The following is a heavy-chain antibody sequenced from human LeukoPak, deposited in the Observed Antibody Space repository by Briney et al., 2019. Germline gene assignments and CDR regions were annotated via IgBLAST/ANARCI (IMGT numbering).Heavy chain of an antibody. CDR2: IDHRGSA. D-gene: IGHD6-6*01. V-gene: IGHV4-34*01. CDR3: ASRSLGLAAARCFDN. Sequence: SETLSLTCAVYGESSSAFFWSWIRQSPGTGLEWIGEIDHRGSATYNPSLQSRLTISVDTSKNQFSLRLNSVTAADTGVYYCASRSLGLAAARCFDNWGQGTPVTVS. CDR1: GESSSAFF. J-gene: IGHJ4*02.